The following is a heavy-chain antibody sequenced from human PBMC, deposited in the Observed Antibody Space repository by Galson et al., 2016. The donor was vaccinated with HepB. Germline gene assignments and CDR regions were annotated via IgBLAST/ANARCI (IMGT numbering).Heavy chain of an antibody. CDR2: ISPSGGTT. D-gene: IGHD1-1*01. CDR1: GFTFRNYG. J-gene: IGHJ6*02. Sequence: SLRLSCAAYGFTFRNYGMTWVRQAPGKGPEWVSTISPSGGTTYYADSVKGRFTISRDNSKNTLYLQMNSLRAEDTAIYYCAKDAQLVRPVFYYGMDVWGQGTTVTVSS. V-gene: IGHV3-23*01. CDR3: AKDAQLVRPVFYYGMDV.